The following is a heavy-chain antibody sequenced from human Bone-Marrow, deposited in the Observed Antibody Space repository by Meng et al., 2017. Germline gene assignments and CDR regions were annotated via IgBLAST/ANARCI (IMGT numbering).Heavy chain of an antibody. V-gene: IGHV4-61*01. CDR3: ARDMGYYYDSSGYDY. CDR2: IYYSGST. J-gene: IGHJ4*02. CDR1: GGSVSSGSYD. D-gene: IGHD3-22*01. Sequence: SETLSPTCTVSGGSVSSGSYDWSWIRQPPGKGLEWFGYIYYSGSTNYNPSLKSRVTISVDTSKNQFSLKLSSVAAAATAVYSCARDMGYYYDSSGYDYWGQGTLVTVSS.